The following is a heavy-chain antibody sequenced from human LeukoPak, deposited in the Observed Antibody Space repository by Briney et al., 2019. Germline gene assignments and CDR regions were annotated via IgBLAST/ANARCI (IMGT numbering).Heavy chain of an antibody. V-gene: IGHV3-23*01. CDR3: AKRSGYTTGWFFDF. CDR1: GFTFSSYA. Sequence: GGSLRLSCAASGFTFSSYAMSWVRQAPGKGLEWVSAISGSGGSTYYADSVKGRFTISRDNSKNTLFLQMNSLRAEDTAVFYCAKRSGYTTGWFFDFWGQGTLVTVSS. D-gene: IGHD6-19*01. CDR2: ISGSGGST. J-gene: IGHJ4*02.